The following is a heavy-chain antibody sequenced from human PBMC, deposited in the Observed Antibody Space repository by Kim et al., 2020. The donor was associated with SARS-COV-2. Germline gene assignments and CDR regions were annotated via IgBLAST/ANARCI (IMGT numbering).Heavy chain of an antibody. Sequence: SETLSLTCTVSGGSISSSSYYWGWIRQPPGKGLEWIGSIYYSGSTYYNPSLKSRVTISVDTSKNQFSLKLSSVTAADTAVYYCARQLYDSSGWYYYYYYMDVWGKGTTVTVSS. D-gene: IGHD3-22*01. V-gene: IGHV4-39*01. CDR1: GGSISSSSYY. J-gene: IGHJ6*03. CDR3: ARQLYDSSGWYYYYYYMDV. CDR2: IYYSGST.